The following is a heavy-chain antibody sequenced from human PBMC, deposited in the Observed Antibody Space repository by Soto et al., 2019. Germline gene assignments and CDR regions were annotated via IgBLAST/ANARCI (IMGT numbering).Heavy chain of an antibody. CDR1: GFTFSSYG. CDR2: IWYDGSNK. V-gene: IGHV3-33*01. CDR3: ARAFEGYYYGMDV. Sequence: GGSLRLSCAASGFTFSSYGMHWVRQAPGKGLEWVAVIWYDGSNKYYADSVKGRFTISRDNSKNTLYLQMNSLRAEDTAVYYCARAFEGYYYGMDVWGQGTTVTVSS. J-gene: IGHJ6*02.